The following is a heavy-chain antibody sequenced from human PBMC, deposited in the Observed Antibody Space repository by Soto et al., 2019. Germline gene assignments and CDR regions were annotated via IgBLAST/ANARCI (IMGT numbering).Heavy chain of an antibody. CDR2: ITSSSSYI. J-gene: IGHJ4*02. CDR1: GFTFSSYS. CDR3: ARDIRDGSSCYALAY. D-gene: IGHD2-15*01. Sequence: EVQLVESGGGLVKPGGSLRLSCAAAGFTFSSYSMNWVRQAPGKGLEWVSSITSSSSYIDDADSVRGRFTISRDNAKNLLDLQINSLRAADTAVYYCARDIRDGSSCYALAYWGQGSVVAV. V-gene: IGHV3-21*01.